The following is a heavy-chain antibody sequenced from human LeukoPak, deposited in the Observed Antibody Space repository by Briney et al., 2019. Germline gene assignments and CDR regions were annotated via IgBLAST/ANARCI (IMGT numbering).Heavy chain of an antibody. Sequence: GGSLRLSCAASGLTFNTYAMSWVRQAPGKGLEWVSAISGSGGSTYYADSVKGRFTISRDNSKNTLYLQMNSLRAEDTAVYYCAKVSSSNGYSYGNGLDYWGQGTLVTVSS. CDR2: ISGSGGST. V-gene: IGHV3-23*01. D-gene: IGHD5-18*01. CDR1: GLTFNTYA. J-gene: IGHJ4*02. CDR3: AKVSSSNGYSYGNGLDY.